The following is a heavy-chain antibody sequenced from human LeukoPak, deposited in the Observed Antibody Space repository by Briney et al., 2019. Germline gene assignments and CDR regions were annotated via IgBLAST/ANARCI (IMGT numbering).Heavy chain of an antibody. V-gene: IGHV1-46*01. Sequence: ASVKVSCKASGHTFTSYYMHWVRQAPGQGLEWMGIINPSGGSTSYAQKFQGRVTMTRDTSTSTVYTELSSLRSEDTAVYYCARNGEMATIEVGISLSYFDYWGQGTLVTVSS. D-gene: IGHD5-24*01. CDR2: INPSGGST. J-gene: IGHJ4*02. CDR3: ARNGEMATIEVGISLSYFDY. CDR1: GHTFTSYY.